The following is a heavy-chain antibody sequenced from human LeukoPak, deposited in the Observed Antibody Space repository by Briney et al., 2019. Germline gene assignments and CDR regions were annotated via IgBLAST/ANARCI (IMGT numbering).Heavy chain of an antibody. D-gene: IGHD2-2*01. CDR2: ISYSGST. V-gene: IGHV4-59*01. Sequence: PSETLSLTCTVSVGSISSYYWSCIRHPPGKALECMGYISYSGSTNYNPSLKSRVTISVDTSKKQFSLKLSSVTAADTAVYYCARGSLSHALYYWGQGTLVTVSS. J-gene: IGHJ4*02. CDR3: ARGSLSHALYY. CDR1: VGSISSYY.